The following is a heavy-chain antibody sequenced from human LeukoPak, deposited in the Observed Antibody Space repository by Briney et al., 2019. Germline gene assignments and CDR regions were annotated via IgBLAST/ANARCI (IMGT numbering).Heavy chain of an antibody. D-gene: IGHD3-10*01. CDR2: IYDSGST. J-gene: IGHJ5*02. V-gene: IGHV4-39*01. CDR3: ARHYGP. Sequence: SETLSLTCTVSGASVSSASYWTWIRQPPGKGVEWIGSIYDSGSTYYNPSLKSRVTISVDTSKNQFPLKLNSVTAADTAVYYCARHYGPWGQGTLVTVSS. CDR1: GASVSSASY.